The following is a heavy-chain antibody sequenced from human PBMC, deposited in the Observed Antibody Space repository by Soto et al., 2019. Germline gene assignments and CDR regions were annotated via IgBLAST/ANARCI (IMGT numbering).Heavy chain of an antibody. D-gene: IGHD3-9*01. CDR1: GYTFTSYD. Sequence: GASVKVSCKAPGYTFTSYDISWVRQAPGQGLEWMGWISAYNGNTNYAQKLQGRVTMTTDTSTSTAYMELRSLRSDDTAVYYCARDYDILTGYYITNVDYWGQGTLVTVSS. V-gene: IGHV1-18*01. CDR2: ISAYNGNT. CDR3: ARDYDILTGYYITNVDY. J-gene: IGHJ4*02.